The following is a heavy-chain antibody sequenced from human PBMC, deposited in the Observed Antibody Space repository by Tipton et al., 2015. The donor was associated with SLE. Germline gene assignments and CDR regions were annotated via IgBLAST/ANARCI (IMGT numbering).Heavy chain of an antibody. D-gene: IGHD7-27*01. Sequence: SLRLSCAASGFTLRTYAVHWVRQAPGKGLEWVAVISYDGSNKYYADSVKGRFTISRDNSKNTLYLQMNSLRAEDTAVYYCARDPAVRRPLGLFYFDYWGQGTLVTVSS. J-gene: IGHJ4*02. CDR2: ISYDGSNK. CDR1: GFTLRTYA. V-gene: IGHV3-30-3*01. CDR3: ARDPAVRRPLGLFYFDY.